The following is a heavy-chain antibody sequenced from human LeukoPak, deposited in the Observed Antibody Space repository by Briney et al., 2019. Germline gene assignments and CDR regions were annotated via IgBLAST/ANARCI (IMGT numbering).Heavy chain of an antibody. Sequence: SETLSLTCAVSGYPIISGYYWGWIRQPPGKGLEWIGNIFLSETTYYNPSLKGRVSISVVTSKNRFSLKLRSVTAADTAVYYCARVKGSNWLDPWGQGTLVTVSS. CDR1: GYPIISGYY. CDR2: IFLSETT. D-gene: IGHD6-6*01. V-gene: IGHV4-38-2*01. CDR3: ARVKGSNWLDP. J-gene: IGHJ5*02.